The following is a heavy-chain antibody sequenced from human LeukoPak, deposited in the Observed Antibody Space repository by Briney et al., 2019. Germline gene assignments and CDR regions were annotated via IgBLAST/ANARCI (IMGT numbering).Heavy chain of an antibody. D-gene: IGHD2-2*02. Sequence: GGSLRLSCAVSGFIFTDYGMHWVRQAPGKGLEWVAVISYGGSNKYYADSVKGRFTVSRDNSKNTLYLQMKCLRAEDTAVYCCARGGFNDIVVVPAAITGLGYFDYWGQGTLVTVSS. CDR3: ARGGFNDIVVVPAAITGLGYFDY. CDR1: GFIFTDYG. CDR2: ISYGGSNK. J-gene: IGHJ4*02. V-gene: IGHV3-30*19.